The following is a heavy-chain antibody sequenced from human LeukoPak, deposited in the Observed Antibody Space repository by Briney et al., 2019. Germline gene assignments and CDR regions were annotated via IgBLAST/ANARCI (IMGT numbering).Heavy chain of an antibody. D-gene: IGHD2-21*02. CDR3: AREFAVVVTASSYGMDV. J-gene: IGHJ6*02. CDR1: GGTFSSYA. V-gene: IGHV1-69*13. CDR2: IIPIFGTA. Sequence: GASVKVSCKASGGTFSSYAISWVRQAPGQGLEWMGGIIPIFGTANYAQKFQGRVTITADESTSTAYMELSSLRSEDTAVYYCAREFAVVVTASSYGMDVWGQGTTVTVSS.